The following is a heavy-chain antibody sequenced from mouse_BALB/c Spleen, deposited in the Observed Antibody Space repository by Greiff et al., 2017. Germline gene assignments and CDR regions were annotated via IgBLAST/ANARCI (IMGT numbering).Heavy chain of an antibody. CDR3: AREDSSGFAY. D-gene: IGHD3-2*01. J-gene: IGHJ3*01. CDR1: GYAFTNYL. V-gene: IGHV1-54*01. Sequence: VQLVESGAELVRPGTSVKVSCKASGYAFTNYLIEWVKQRPGQGLEWIGVINPGSGGTNYNEKFKGKATLTADKSSSTAYMQLSSLTSDDSAVYFCAREDSSGFAYWGQGTLVTVSA. CDR2: INPGSGGT.